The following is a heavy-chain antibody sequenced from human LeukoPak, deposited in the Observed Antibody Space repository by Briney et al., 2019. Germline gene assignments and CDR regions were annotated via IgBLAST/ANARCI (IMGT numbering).Heavy chain of an antibody. J-gene: IGHJ4*02. CDR3: AGGRWSGWYFNY. D-gene: IGHD6-19*01. Sequence: KPSATLSLTCPVSGGSISSYYWSWIRQPPGKGLEWIGYIYYSGSTNYNPSLKSRVTISVDTSKNQFSLKLSSVTAADTAVYYCAGGRWSGWYFNYWGQGTLVTVSS. CDR1: GGSISSYY. V-gene: IGHV4-59*01. CDR2: IYYSGST.